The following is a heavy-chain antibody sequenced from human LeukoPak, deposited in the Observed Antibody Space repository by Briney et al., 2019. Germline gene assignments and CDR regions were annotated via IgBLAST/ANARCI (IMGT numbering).Heavy chain of an antibody. J-gene: IGHJ4*02. Sequence: PGGSLRLSCEASGFSFSSYGMSWVRQAPGEGLEWVSGFSASDGCRYYADSVKGRFTISRDNSKNTLYLQMNSLRAEDTAVYYCAKNIGGFDYWGQGTLVTVSS. CDR2: FSASDGCR. V-gene: IGHV3-23*01. D-gene: IGHD4-23*01. CDR3: AKNIGGFDY. CDR1: GFSFSSYG.